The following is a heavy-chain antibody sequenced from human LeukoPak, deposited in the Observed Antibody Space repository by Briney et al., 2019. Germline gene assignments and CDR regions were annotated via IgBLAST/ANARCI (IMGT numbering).Heavy chain of an antibody. Sequence: ASVKVSCKASGGTFSSYAISWVREAPGQGLEWMGGIIPIFGTANYAQKFQGRVTITADESTSTAYMELSSLRSEDTAVYYCARGLRIAARQYYYYGMDVWGQGTTVTVSS. V-gene: IGHV1-69*13. CDR3: ARGLRIAARQYYYYGMDV. D-gene: IGHD6-6*01. CDR1: GGTFSSYA. CDR2: IIPIFGTA. J-gene: IGHJ6*02.